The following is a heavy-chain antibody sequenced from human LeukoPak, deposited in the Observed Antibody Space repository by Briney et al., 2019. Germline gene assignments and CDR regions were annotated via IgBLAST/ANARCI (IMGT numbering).Heavy chain of an antibody. CDR1: GGSISSYY. J-gene: IGHJ4*02. D-gene: IGHD5-18*01. CDR3: ATSRSGYNYADY. Sequence: PSETLSLTCTVSGGSISSYYWSWIRQPPGKGLEWIGYSYYTGSTNYNPSLKSRATISVDTSKNQFSLNLRSVTAADTAMYYCATSRSGYNYADYWGQGTLVTVSS. CDR2: SYYTGST. V-gene: IGHV4-59*08.